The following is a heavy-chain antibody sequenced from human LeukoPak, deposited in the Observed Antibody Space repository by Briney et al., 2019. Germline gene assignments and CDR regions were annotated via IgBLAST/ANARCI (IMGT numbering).Heavy chain of an antibody. Sequence: GGSLRLSCAASGFTFNNYWMSWVRQAPGKGLEWVANIKQDGSEKYYVDSVKGRFTISRDNAKNSLYLQMNSLRGEDTAVYYCTRLQDYGDYRCWFDPWGQGTLVTVSS. J-gene: IGHJ5*02. D-gene: IGHD4/OR15-4a*01. CDR1: GFTFNNYW. CDR2: IKQDGSEK. CDR3: TRLQDYGDYRCWFDP. V-gene: IGHV3-7*03.